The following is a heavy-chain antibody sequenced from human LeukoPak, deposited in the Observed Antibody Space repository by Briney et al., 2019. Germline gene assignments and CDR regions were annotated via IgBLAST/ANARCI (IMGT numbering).Heavy chain of an antibody. CDR3: ATLPVAGVVVVAATRYTP. J-gene: IGHJ5*02. CDR2: IYHSGST. CDR1: GGSISSGGYS. V-gene: IGHV4-30-2*01. D-gene: IGHD2-15*01. Sequence: PSQTLSLTCAVSGGSISSGGYSWSWIRQPPGKGLEWIGYIYHSGSTNYNPSLKSRVTISLDTSKNQFSLKLSSVTAADTAMYYCATLPVAGVVVVAATRYTPWGQGTLVTVSS.